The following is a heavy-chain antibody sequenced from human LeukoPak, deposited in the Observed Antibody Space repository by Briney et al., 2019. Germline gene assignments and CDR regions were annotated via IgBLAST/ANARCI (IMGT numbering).Heavy chain of an antibody. CDR2: ISYDGSDK. J-gene: IGHJ6*04. CDR3: AELGITMIGGV. Sequence: GGSLRLSCAASGFTFSSYAMHWVRQAPGKGLEWVALISYDGSDKYYADSVKGRFTISRDNAKNSLYLQMNSLRAEDTAVYYCAELGITMIGGVWGKGTTVTISS. D-gene: IGHD3-10*02. CDR1: GFTFSSYA. V-gene: IGHV3-30*04.